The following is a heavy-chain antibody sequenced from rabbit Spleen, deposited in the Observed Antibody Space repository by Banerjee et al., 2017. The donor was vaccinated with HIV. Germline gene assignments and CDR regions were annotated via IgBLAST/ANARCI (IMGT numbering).Heavy chain of an antibody. CDR2: IAGSSGFT. V-gene: IGHV1S40*01. D-gene: IGHD1-1*01. CDR3: ARDTSSSFSSYGMDL. Sequence: QELVESAGGLVNPGGSLTLTCTASGFSFSSSDYMCWVRQAPGKGLEWISCIAGSSGFTYFATWAKGRFTCSKSSSTTVTLQMTRLTAADTATYFCARDTSSSFSSYGMDLWGQGTLVTVS. CDR1: GFSFSSSDY. J-gene: IGHJ6*01.